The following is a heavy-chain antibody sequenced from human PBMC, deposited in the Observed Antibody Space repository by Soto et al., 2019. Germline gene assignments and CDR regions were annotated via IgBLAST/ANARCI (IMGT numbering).Heavy chain of an antibody. D-gene: IGHD3-10*01. CDR2: INQDGSEK. Sequence: EVQLVESGGNLVQPGGSLRLSCTASGFTFSTYWMTWVRQAPGKGLEWVANINQDGSEKYHVDSVKGRVTISRDNAKNSLYLKMNSLRAEDTAVYYGARELYGGPDYWGQGTLVTVSS. V-gene: IGHV3-7*01. CDR3: ARELYGGPDY. CDR1: GFTFSTYW. J-gene: IGHJ4*02.